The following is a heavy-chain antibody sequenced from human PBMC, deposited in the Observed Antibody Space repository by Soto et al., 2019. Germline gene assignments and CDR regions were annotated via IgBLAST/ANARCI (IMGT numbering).Heavy chain of an antibody. CDR2: MNPNSGNT. D-gene: IGHD2-15*01. CDR1: GYTFTSYD. CDR3: ARYCSGGSCNYYYYMDV. J-gene: IGHJ6*03. Sequence: GASVKGSCKASGYTFTSYDINWVRQATGQGLEWMGWMNPNSGNTGYAQKFQGRVTMTRNTSISTAYMELSSLRSEDTAVYYCARYCSGGSCNYYYYMDVWGKGTTVTVSS. V-gene: IGHV1-8*01.